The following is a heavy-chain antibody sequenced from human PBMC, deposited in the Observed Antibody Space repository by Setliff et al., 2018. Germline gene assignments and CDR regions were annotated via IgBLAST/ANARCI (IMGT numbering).Heavy chain of an antibody. CDR1: GFTFSSYA. V-gene: IGHV3-74*03. CDR2: VNDDGSSA. D-gene: IGHD2-21*02. CDR3: ASDSSLAAAVVVTALDY. Sequence: GGSLRLSCAASGFTFSSYAMSWVRQAPGKGLVWVSRVNDDGSSAMYADSVKGRFTMSRDNAKNTLYLQMNSLRAEDTAVYYCASDSSLAAAVVVTALDYWGQGTLVTVSS. J-gene: IGHJ4*02.